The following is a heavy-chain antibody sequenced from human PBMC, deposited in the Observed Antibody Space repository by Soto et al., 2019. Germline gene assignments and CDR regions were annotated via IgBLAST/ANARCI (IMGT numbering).Heavy chain of an antibody. CDR1: GDSSSGGIFY. D-gene: IGHD3-10*01. Sequence: QLQESGPGLVKPSETMSLTCTVSGDSSSGGIFYWGWMRQLAGKGLEWIGSINYSGHTYHNPSLKSRVTISVDPSRNQFSLDLTSVNAADTAAYYCARQRACYGEWAFDIWGQGTMVTVSS. V-gene: IGHV4-39*01. CDR2: INYSGHT. J-gene: IGHJ3*02. CDR3: ARQRACYGEWAFDI.